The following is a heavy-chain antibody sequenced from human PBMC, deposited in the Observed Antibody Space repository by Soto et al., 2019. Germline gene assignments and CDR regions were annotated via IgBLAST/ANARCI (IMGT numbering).Heavy chain of an antibody. Sequence: QVQLVQSGAEVKKPGASVKVSCKASGYTFTSYDTHSARQATGQGLEWMGWMNPNSGNTGYAQKFQGRVTMARNTSMGTSYMNLSSRTSEDTGVCYCARGLYDRQDWGQGTLVTVSS. CDR3: ARGLYDRQD. CDR1: GYTFTSYD. D-gene: IGHD1-1*01. CDR2: MNPNSGNT. V-gene: IGHV1-8*02. J-gene: IGHJ4*02.